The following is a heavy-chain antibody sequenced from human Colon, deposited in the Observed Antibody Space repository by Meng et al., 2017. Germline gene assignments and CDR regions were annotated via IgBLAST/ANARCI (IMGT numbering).Heavy chain of an antibody. CDR1: GFTFSDYE. V-gene: IGHV3-48*03. CDR2: IRDSDTPI. D-gene: IGHD5/OR15-5a*01. J-gene: IGHJ5*02. Sequence: GESLKISCAASGFTFSDYEMNWIRQAPGKGLEWVAYIRDSDTPIYYADSVRGRFTISRDNAQNSVHLQMSGLRAEDTALYYCARKKPGTVYFDPWGQGNLVTVSS. CDR3: ARKKPGTVYFDP.